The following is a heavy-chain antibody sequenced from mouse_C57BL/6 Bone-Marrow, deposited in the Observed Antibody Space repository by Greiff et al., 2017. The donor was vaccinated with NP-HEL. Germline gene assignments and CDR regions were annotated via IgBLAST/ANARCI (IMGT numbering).Heavy chain of an antibody. Sequence: EVQLVASGGGLVQPGGSLSLSCAASGFTFTDYYMSWVRQPPGKALEWLGFIRNKANGYTTEYSASVKGRFTISRDNSQSILYLQMNALRAEDSATYYCARYKSSWYFDVWGTGTTVTVSS. CDR2: IRNKANGYTT. CDR1: GFTFTDYY. D-gene: IGHD1-1*01. V-gene: IGHV7-3*01. CDR3: ARYKSSWYFDV. J-gene: IGHJ1*03.